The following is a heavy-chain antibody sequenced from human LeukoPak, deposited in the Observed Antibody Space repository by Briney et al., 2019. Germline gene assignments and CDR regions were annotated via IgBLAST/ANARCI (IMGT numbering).Heavy chain of an antibody. CDR3: AKDIPSYYGSGSPPFDP. CDR2: ISYDGSNK. V-gene: IGHV3-30*18. CDR1: GFTFSSYG. Sequence: GGSLRLSCAASGFTFSSYGMHWVRQAPGKGLEWVAVISYDGSNKYYADSVKGRFTISRDNSKNTLYLQMNSLRAEDTAVYYCAKDIPSYYGSGSPPFDPWGQGTLVTVSS. D-gene: IGHD3-10*01. J-gene: IGHJ5*02.